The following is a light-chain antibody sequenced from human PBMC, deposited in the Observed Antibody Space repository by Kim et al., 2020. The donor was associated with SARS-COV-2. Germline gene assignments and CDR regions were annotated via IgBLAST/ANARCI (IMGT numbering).Light chain of an antibody. CDR3: QQYGTSPSYT. Sequence: EFVLTQSPGTLSLSPGERATLSCRASQSVSSRYLAWYQQRPGQAPRLLIYGASSRATGIPDRFSGCGSGTDFTLTISSLEPEDFAVYYCQQYGTSPSYTFGHGTKLEI. CDR2: GAS. J-gene: IGKJ2*01. V-gene: IGKV3-20*01. CDR1: QSVSSRY.